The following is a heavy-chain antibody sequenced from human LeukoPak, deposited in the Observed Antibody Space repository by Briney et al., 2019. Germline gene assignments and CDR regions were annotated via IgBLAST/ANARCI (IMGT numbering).Heavy chain of an antibody. CDR2: ISGSGGST. V-gene: IGHV3-23*01. CDR1: GFTFDDYA. J-gene: IGHJ4*02. Sequence: PGGSLRLSCAASGFTFDDYAMHWVRQAPGKGLEWVSAISGSGGSTYYADSVKGRFTISRDNSKNTLYLQMNSLRAEDTAVYYCAKVSKLVLAYWGQGTLVTVSS. D-gene: IGHD6-13*01. CDR3: AKVSKLVLAY.